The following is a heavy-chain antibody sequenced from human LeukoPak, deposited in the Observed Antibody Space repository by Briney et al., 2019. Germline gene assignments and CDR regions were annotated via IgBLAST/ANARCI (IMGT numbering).Heavy chain of an antibody. V-gene: IGHV3-7*04. D-gene: IGHD2-8*01. Sequence: PGGSLRLSCAASGFTFSSYWMSWVRQAPGKGLEWVANIKQDGSEKYYVDSVKGRFTISRDNAKNSLYLQMNSLRAEDTAVYYCARGGVRGPQSRSIYYMDVWGKGTTVTVSS. CDR2: IKQDGSEK. CDR1: GFTFSSYW. CDR3: ARGGVRGPQSRSIYYMDV. J-gene: IGHJ6*03.